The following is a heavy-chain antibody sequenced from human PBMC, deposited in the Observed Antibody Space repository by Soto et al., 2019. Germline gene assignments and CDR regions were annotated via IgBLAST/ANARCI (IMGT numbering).Heavy chain of an antibody. CDR3: AKDKSSQYVLGYNWFDP. CDR1: GFTFSSYA. CDR2: ISGSGGST. J-gene: IGHJ5*02. Sequence: LRLSCAASGFTFSSYAMSWVRQAPGKGLEWVSAISGSGGSTYYADSVKGRFTISRDNSKNTLYLQMNSLRAEDTAVYYCAKDKSSQYVLGYNWFDPWGQGTLVTVSS. V-gene: IGHV3-23*01. D-gene: IGHD3-16*01.